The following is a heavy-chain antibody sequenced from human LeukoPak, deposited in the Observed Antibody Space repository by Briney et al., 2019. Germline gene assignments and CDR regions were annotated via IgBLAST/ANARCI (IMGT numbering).Heavy chain of an antibody. CDR3: ARLPPDSGSYEDY. J-gene: IGHJ4*02. Sequence: GESLKISCKGSGYSFSSNWIGWVRQVPGKGLEWMGIIYPGDSDTRYSLSFQGQVTISADKSISTAYLQWSSLKASDTAMYYCARLPPDSGSYEDYWGQGTLVTVSS. CDR1: GYSFSSNW. V-gene: IGHV5-51*01. D-gene: IGHD1-26*01. CDR2: IYPGDSDT.